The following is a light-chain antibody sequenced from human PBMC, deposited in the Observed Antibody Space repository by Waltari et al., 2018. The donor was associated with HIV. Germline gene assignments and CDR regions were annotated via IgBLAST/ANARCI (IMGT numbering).Light chain of an antibody. CDR1: GGDLGYNH. Sequence: QSALTQPASVSGSPGQSITLSCTGSGGDLGYNHVSWYQQHPGKAPKLLIYDVTNRPSGISHRFSGSKSGNTASLIISGLQAEDEADYFCTSYTPSNPWVFGGGTKLTVL. CDR2: DVT. J-gene: IGLJ2*01. CDR3: TSYTPSNPWV. V-gene: IGLV2-14*03.